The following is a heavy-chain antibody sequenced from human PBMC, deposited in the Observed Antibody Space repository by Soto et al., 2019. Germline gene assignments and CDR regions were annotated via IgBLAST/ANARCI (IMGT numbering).Heavy chain of an antibody. J-gene: IGHJ4*02. CDR2: IGPKNGDT. CDR3: GRGRSGEIVVFY. D-gene: IGHD2-15*01. Sequence: ASVKVSCKTSGYTFTGHYIHWVRQAPGQSPEWVGEIGPKNGDTRYAQKFQGKVTMTKDTSITTVYMELTNLSPDDTAVYYCGRGRSGEIVVFYWGQGXLVTVSS. V-gene: IGHV1-2*02. CDR1: GYTFTGHY.